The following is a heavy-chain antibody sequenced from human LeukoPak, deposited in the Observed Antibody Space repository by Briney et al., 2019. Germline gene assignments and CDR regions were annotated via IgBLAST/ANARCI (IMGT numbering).Heavy chain of an antibody. V-gene: IGHV3-23*01. D-gene: IGHD2-2*01. CDR1: GFTFSSYA. CDR2: ISGSGGST. Sequence: PGGSLRLSCAASGFTFSSYAMNWVRQAPGKGLEWVSAISGSGGSTYYADSVKGRFTISRDNSKNTLYLQMNSLRAEDTAVYYCAKETHRYCSSTSCYGNVDYWGQGTLVTVSS. CDR3: AKETHRYCSSTSCYGNVDY. J-gene: IGHJ4*02.